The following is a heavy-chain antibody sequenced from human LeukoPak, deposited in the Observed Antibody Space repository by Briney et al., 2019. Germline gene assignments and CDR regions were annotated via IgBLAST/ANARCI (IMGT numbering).Heavy chain of an antibody. CDR3: AKVVSPYSDNRAHDAFDV. V-gene: IGHV3-23*01. J-gene: IGHJ3*01. CDR2: ISGSGANT. Sequence: GGSLRLSCAASGFTFSSYAMNWARQAPGKGLEWVSGISGSGANTYYADSVKGRFTISRDNSKKVLYLQMNSLRAEDTAAYYCAKVVSPYSDNRAHDAFDVWGQGTVVTVSS. D-gene: IGHD3-22*01. CDR1: GFTFSSYA.